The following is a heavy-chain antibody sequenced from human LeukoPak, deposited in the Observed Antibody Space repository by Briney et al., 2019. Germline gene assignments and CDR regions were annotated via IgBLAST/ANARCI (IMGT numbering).Heavy chain of an antibody. D-gene: IGHD3-3*01. J-gene: IGHJ6*03. CDR2: MNPNSGNT. V-gene: IGHV1-8*03. CDR3: ARAKGTYYDFWSGYHQHDYYYMDV. Sequence: ASVKVSCKASGYTFTSYDINWVRQATGQGLEWMGWMNPNSGNTGYAQKFQGRVTITRNTSISTAYMELSSLRSEDTAVYYCARAKGTYYDFWSGYHQHDYYYMDVWGKGTTVTVSS. CDR1: GYTFTSYD.